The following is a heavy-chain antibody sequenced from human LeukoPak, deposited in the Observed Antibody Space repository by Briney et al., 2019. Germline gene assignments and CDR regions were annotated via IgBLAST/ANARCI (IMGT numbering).Heavy chain of an antibody. CDR1: GFTFSGST. V-gene: IGHV3-73*01. Sequence: GGSLRLSCEASGFTFSGSTMHWVRQASAKGLEWVGRIKRKADNYATAYGTSVKGRFTLFRDDSKSTAYLKMNSLQTEDTAVYYCIRGAASGSYFGLAVWGQGATVTVSS. D-gene: IGHD1-26*01. CDR3: IRGAASGSYFGLAV. J-gene: IGHJ6*02. CDR2: IKRKADNYAT.